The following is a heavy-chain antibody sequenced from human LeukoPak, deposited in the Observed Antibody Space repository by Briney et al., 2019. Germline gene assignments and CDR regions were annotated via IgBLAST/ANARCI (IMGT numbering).Heavy chain of an antibody. Sequence: GGSLRLSCAASGFTFSNAWMNWVRQAPGKGLEWVGRIKSKTDGGTTDYAAPVKGRFTISRDDSKNTLYLQMNSLKTEGTAVYYCTREASITIFGVVTYYYYGMDVWGQGTTVTVSS. CDR1: GFTFSNAW. J-gene: IGHJ6*02. D-gene: IGHD3-3*01. CDR3: TREASITIFGVVTYYYYGMDV. CDR2: IKSKTDGGTT. V-gene: IGHV3-15*07.